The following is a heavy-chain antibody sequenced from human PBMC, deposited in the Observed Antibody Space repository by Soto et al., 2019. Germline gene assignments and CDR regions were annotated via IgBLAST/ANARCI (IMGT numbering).Heavy chain of an antibody. J-gene: IGHJ4*02. CDR3: GRGRSGQIVVFY. Sequence: ASVKVSYKASGYTFTGHYIHWVRQAPEQGPEWMGEIGPESGATRYAQKFQGRVTMTRDMSITTVYMELNNLSPDDTAVYYCGRGRSGQIVVFYWGQGTPVTVSS. D-gene: IGHD5-12*01. CDR2: IGPESGAT. V-gene: IGHV1-2*02. CDR1: GYTFTGHY.